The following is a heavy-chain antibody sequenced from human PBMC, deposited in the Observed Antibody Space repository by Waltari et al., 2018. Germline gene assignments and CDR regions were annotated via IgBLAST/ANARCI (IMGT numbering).Heavy chain of an antibody. CDR3: ARGDCTTGICYADY. J-gene: IGHJ4*02. CDR2: IYHSATT. D-gene: IGHD2-8*01. V-gene: IGHV4-30-2*01. Sequence: QLQLQESGSGLVKPSQTLSPACAVSGGSISSGGYSWYWIRQPPGKGLEWIGYIYHSATTGYNPSLKSRVTMSVDRSKNQFSLSLTSVTAADTAVYYCARGDCTTGICYADYWGQGTLVTVSS. CDR1: GGSISSGGYS.